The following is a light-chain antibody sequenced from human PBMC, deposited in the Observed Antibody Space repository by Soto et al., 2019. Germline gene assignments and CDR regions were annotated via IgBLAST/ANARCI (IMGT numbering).Light chain of an antibody. CDR2: GAS. V-gene: IGKV3-20*01. J-gene: IGKJ1*01. CDR1: QSVSSSY. Sequence: EIVLTQSPGTLSLSPGERATLSCRASQSVSSSYLAWYQQKPGQAPRLLIYGASSRATGIPDRFNGSGSGTDFTLTSSRLEPEDFAVYYCQQYGSSPRTFGQGTKVEIK. CDR3: QQYGSSPRT.